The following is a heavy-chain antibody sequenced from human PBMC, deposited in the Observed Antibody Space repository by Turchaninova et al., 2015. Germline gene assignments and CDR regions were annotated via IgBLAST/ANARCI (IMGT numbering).Heavy chain of an antibody. Sequence: EVQLLESGGGWLQPGGYLGVPCEASGFTCSSYAMSWVRQAPGKGLEWVSVISSTGGTTYYADSVKGLCTFSRDNSKNTLYLQMNSLRAEDTAVYYCVGCSGVSCYSGYLQHWGQGTLVTVSS. V-gene: IGHV3-23*01. J-gene: IGHJ1*01. CDR2: ISSTGGTT. D-gene: IGHD2-15*01. CDR3: VGCSGVSCYSGYLQH. CDR1: GFTCSSYA.